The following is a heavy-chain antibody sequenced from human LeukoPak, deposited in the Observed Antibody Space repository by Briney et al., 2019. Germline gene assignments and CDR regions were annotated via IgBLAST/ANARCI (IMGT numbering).Heavy chain of an antibody. Sequence: KAGGSLRLSCEASGFTLSVYYMSWFRQAPGKGLEWIGYISSTGSSTTYADSVRGRFTISRDNAKSLLFLQMDSLRAEDTAVYYCARKLGGAQCGGDCFFDHWGRGTLVAVSS. CDR3: ARKLGGAQCGGDCFFDH. V-gene: IGHV3-11*03. D-gene: IGHD2-21*02. CDR1: GFTLSVYY. J-gene: IGHJ4*02. CDR2: ISSTGSST.